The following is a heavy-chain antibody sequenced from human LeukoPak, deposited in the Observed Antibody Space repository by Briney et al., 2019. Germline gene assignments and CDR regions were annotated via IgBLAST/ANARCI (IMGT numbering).Heavy chain of an antibody. J-gene: IGHJ4*02. V-gene: IGHV3-48*03. CDR1: GFTFSSYE. CDR2: ISSSGSAI. D-gene: IGHD2-15*01. Sequence: PGGSLRLSCAASGFTFSSYEMNLVRQAPGKGLEWGLYISSSGSAIYYADSVKGRFTISRDNAKNSLYLQMNSLRAEDTAVYYCARDPGYCSGGSCYDQFDYWGQGTLVTVSS. CDR3: ARDPGYCSGGSCYDQFDY.